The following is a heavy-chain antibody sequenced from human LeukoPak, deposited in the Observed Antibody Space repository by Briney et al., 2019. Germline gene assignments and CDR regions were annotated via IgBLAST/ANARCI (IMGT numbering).Heavy chain of an antibody. V-gene: IGHV4-34*01. J-gene: IGHJ1*01. CDR1: GGSFSGYY. D-gene: IGHD3-3*01. Sequence: SETLSLTCAVYGGSFSGYYWSWIRQPPGKGLEWIGEINHSGSTNYNPSLKSRVTISVDTSKSRFYLKLSSVTAADTAVYYCARGPRAVDSYYDFWSGYYTTSAEYFQHWGQGTLVTVSS. CDR2: INHSGST. CDR3: ARGPRAVDSYYDFWSGYYTTSAEYFQH.